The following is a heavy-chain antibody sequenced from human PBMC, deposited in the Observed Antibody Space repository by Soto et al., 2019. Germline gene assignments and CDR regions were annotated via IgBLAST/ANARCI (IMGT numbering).Heavy chain of an antibody. Sequence: GGPLSPSCPASGFPFSSYSMNWARQAPGKGLKWVSYISSRSSTIYYADSVKGRFTISRDNAKNSLYLQMNSLRAEDTAVYYCARKAGNGVPAAIGGYYYYYMDVWGKGTTVTVSS. V-gene: IGHV3-48*01. CDR1: GFPFSSYS. CDR3: ARKAGNGVPAAIGGYYYYYMDV. J-gene: IGHJ6*03. CDR2: ISSRSSTI. D-gene: IGHD2-2*01.